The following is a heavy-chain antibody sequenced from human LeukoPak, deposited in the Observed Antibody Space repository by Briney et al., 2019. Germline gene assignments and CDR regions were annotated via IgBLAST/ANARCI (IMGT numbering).Heavy chain of an antibody. Sequence: ASVKVSCKASGYTFSSHGNIWVRQAPGQGLEWMGWISAYNGDTNYAQKFQGRVTMTTDTSTSTAYMEVRNLRSDDTAVYYSARVEGPSIFGVVDYWGQGTLVTVSS. D-gene: IGHD3-3*02. CDR3: ARVEGPSIFGVVDY. V-gene: IGHV1-18*01. CDR1: GYTFSSHG. CDR2: ISAYNGDT. J-gene: IGHJ4*02.